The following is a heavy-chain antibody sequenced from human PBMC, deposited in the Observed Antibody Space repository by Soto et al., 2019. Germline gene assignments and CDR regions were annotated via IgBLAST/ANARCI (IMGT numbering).Heavy chain of an antibody. Sequence: SETLSLTCTVSGGSISSCDYYWNWIRQPPGKGLEWIGYIYYSGSTYYNPSLKSRVTISVDTSKNQFSLKLSSVTAADTAVYYCARDSYDSSGSSGYSFDYWGQGTLVTVSS. D-gene: IGHD3-22*01. CDR2: IYYSGST. V-gene: IGHV4-30-4*01. CDR1: GGSISSCDYY. CDR3: ARDSYDSSGSSGYSFDY. J-gene: IGHJ4*02.